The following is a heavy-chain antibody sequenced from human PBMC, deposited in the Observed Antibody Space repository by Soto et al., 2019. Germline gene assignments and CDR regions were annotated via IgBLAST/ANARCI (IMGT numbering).Heavy chain of an antibody. V-gene: IGHV3-30*03. CDR3: ASLEKGGFWVNGYYYGMDV. CDR1: GFTFSSYG. D-gene: IGHD3-16*01. CDR2: ISYDGSNK. Sequence: QVQLVESGGGVVQPGRSLRLSCAASGFTFSSYGMHWVRQAPGKGLEWVAVISYDGSNKYYADSVKGRFTISRDNSKNTLYLQMNSLRAEDTAVYYCASLEKGGFWVNGYYYGMDVWGQGTTVTVSS. J-gene: IGHJ6*02.